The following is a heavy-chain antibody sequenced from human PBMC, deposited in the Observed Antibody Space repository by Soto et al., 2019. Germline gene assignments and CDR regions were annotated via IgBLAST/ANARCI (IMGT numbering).Heavy chain of an antibody. V-gene: IGHV1-18*01. D-gene: IGHD3-22*01. CDR2: ISAYNGNT. CDR3: ARGPYYYDSSGYYTY. CDR1: GYTFTSYG. J-gene: IGHJ4*02. Sequence: ASVKVSCKASGYTFTSYGISWVRQAPGQGLEWMGWISAYNGNTNYAQKLQGRITMTTDTSTSTAYMELRSLRSDDTAVYYCARGPYYYDSSGYYTYWGQGTLVTVSS.